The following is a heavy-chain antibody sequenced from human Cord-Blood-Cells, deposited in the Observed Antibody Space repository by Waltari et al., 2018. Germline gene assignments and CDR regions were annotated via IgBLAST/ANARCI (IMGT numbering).Heavy chain of an antibody. Sequence: QVQLVESGGGVVQPGRSLRLSCAASGFTFSSYGMHWVRQAPGKGLEWVAVISYDGSNKYYADSVKGRFTISRDNSKNTLYLQMNSLRAEDTAVYYCAKVPSVGTTADYWGQGTLVTVSS. J-gene: IGHJ4*02. CDR3: AKVPSVGTTADY. CDR1: GFTFSSYG. V-gene: IGHV3-30*18. CDR2: ISYDGSNK. D-gene: IGHD4-4*01.